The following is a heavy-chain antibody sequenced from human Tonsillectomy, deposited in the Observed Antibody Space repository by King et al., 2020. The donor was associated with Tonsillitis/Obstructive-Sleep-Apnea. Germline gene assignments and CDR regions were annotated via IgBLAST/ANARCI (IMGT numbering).Heavy chain of an antibody. D-gene: IGHD3-3*01. CDR3: AAQTLDFWSGNYYFDY. Sequence: VQLQESGPRLVKPSETLSVTCTVSGGSGGSISTYSWSWIRQPPGKGLEWIGSISYSGSTNYNPSLKSRVTISVDTSKNQFSLKLSSVTAADTALYYCAAQTLDFWSGNYYFDYWGQGTLVTVSS. J-gene: IGHJ4*02. CDR1: GGSGGSISTYS. CDR2: ISYSGST. V-gene: IGHV4-59*01.